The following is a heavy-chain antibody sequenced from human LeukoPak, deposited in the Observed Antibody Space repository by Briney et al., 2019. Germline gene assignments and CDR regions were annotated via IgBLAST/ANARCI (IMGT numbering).Heavy chain of an antibody. Sequence: GRSLRLSCAASGFTFSSYAMHWVRQAPGKGLEWVAVISYDGSNKYYADSVKGRFTISRDNSKDTLYLQVNSLRTEDTAVYYCANRAKSGTKPFDYWGQGALVTVSS. CDR3: ANRAKSGTKPFDY. J-gene: IGHJ4*02. CDR1: GFTFSSYA. V-gene: IGHV3-30-3*01. CDR2: ISYDGSNK. D-gene: IGHD1-26*01.